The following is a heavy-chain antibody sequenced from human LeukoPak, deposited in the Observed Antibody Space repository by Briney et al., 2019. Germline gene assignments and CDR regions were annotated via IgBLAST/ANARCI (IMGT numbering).Heavy chain of an antibody. V-gene: IGHV4-34*01. Sequence: SETLSLTCAVYGGSFSGYYWSWIRQPPGKGLEWIGEINHSGSTNYNPSLKSLVTISVDTSKNQFSLKLSSVTAADTAVYYCARGLRITGTDYWGQGTLVTVSS. D-gene: IGHD1-20*01. CDR3: ARGLRITGTDY. CDR1: GGSFSGYY. J-gene: IGHJ4*02. CDR2: INHSGST.